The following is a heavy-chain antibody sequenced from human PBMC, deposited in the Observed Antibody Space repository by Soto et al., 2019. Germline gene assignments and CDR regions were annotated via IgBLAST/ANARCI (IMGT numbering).Heavy chain of an antibody. D-gene: IGHD5-12*01. V-gene: IGHV4-59*01. CDR3: AREIDSGYERGDAFDI. CDR1: GGSISSYY. Sequence: PSETLSLTCTVSGGSISSYYWSWIRQPPGKGLEWIGYIYYSGSTNYNPSLKSRVTISVDTSKNQFSLKLSSVTAADTAAYYCAREIDSGYERGDAFDIWGQGTMVTVSS. J-gene: IGHJ3*02. CDR2: IYYSGST.